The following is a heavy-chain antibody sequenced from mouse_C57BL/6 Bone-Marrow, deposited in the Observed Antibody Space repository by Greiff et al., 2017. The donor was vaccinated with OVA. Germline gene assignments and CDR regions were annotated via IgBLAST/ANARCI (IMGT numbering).Heavy chain of an antibody. Sequence: VKLMESGPELVKPGASVKISCKASGYAFSSSWMNWVKQRPGKGLEWIGRIYPGDGDTNYNGKFKGKATLTADKSSSTAYMQLSSLTSEDSAVYFCARYLTTYFDYWGQGTTLTVSS. CDR1: GYAFSSSW. V-gene: IGHV1-82*01. CDR2: IYPGDGDT. D-gene: IGHD1-1*01. J-gene: IGHJ2*01. CDR3: ARYLTTYFDY.